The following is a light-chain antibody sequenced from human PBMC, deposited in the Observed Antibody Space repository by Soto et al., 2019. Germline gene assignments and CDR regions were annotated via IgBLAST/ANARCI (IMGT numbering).Light chain of an antibody. CDR1: SSDVGSYNL. CDR3: CSYAGSSTPLYV. CDR2: EGS. Sequence: QSVLTQPASVSGSPGQSITISCTGTSSDVGSYNLVSWYQQHPGKAPKLMIYEGSKRPSGVSNRFSGSKSGNTASLTISGLQAEDEADYYYCSYAGSSTPLYVFGTGTKLTVL. J-gene: IGLJ1*01. V-gene: IGLV2-23*01.